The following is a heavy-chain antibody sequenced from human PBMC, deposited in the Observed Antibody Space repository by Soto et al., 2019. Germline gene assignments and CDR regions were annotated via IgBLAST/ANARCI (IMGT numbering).Heavy chain of an antibody. V-gene: IGHV3-23*01. CDR2: ISTSIDAT. CDR1: GFAISNYA. J-gene: IGHJ4*02. D-gene: IGHD6-6*01. CDR3: AKDRTVAARNFDY. Sequence: GGSLRLSCAASGFAISNYAMHWVRQAPGKGLEWVSSISTSIDATYYADSVKGRFTISRDDSENTLYLQMNSLRAEDSAVYYCAKDRTVAARNFDYWGQGTQVTVSS.